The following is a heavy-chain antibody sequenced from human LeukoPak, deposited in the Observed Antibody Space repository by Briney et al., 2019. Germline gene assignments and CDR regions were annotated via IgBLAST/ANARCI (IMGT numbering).Heavy chain of an antibody. CDR3: AREVQYQLHAFDI. Sequence: SETLSLTCIVSGGSINNYYWSWIRQPPGKGLEWIGYIAYSGDTNYNPSLKSRVTISLDTSKNQFSLNLNSMTAADTAVYYCAREVQYQLHAFDIWGQGTMVTVSS. V-gene: IGHV4-59*01. J-gene: IGHJ3*02. D-gene: IGHD2-2*01. CDR1: GGSINNYY. CDR2: IAYSGDT.